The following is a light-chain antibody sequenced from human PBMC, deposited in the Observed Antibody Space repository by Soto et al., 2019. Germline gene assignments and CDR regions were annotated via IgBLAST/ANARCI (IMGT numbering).Light chain of an antibody. J-gene: IGKJ1*01. V-gene: IGKV3-20*01. CDR3: HQYGSSPQT. CDR1: QSVSSSY. CDR2: GAS. Sequence: LTRSAGTLGGSAGGTASLSYGASQSVSSSYLAWYQQKPGQAPRLLIYGASSRATGIPDRFSGSGSGTDFTPTISRLDPEDVAVYYCHQYGSSPQTFGQGTKVDIK.